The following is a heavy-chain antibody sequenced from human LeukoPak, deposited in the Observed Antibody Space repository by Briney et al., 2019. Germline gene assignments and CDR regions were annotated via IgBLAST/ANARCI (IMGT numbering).Heavy chain of an antibody. CDR2: ISYDGSNK. Sequence: GRSLRLSCAASGFTFSSYAMHWVRQAPGKGLEWVAVISYDGSNKYYADSVKGRFTISRDNSKHTLYLQMNSLRAEDTAVYYCARGYAGIDYWGQGSLVTVSS. J-gene: IGHJ4*02. CDR1: GFTFSSYA. V-gene: IGHV3-30-3*01. CDR3: ARGYAGIDY. D-gene: IGHD5-12*01.